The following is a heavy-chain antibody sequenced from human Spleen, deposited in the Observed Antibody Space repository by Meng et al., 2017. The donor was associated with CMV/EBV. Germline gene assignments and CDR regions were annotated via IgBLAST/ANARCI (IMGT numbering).Heavy chain of an antibody. Sequence: ASVKVSCKASGYTFTNYGFSWVRQAPGQGLEWVGWISTYNGNTNYAQNLQGRVTMTTDTSTTTAYMEVRSLTSDDTAVYYCARDGLYVSPLDYWGQGTLVTVSS. CDR1: GYTFTNYG. CDR2: ISTYNGNT. V-gene: IGHV1-18*01. D-gene: IGHD3-16*01. J-gene: IGHJ4*02. CDR3: ARDGLYVSPLDY.